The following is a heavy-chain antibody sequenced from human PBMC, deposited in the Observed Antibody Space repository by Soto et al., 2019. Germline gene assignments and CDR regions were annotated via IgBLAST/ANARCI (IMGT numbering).Heavy chain of an antibody. CDR1: DGSYLSCY. CDR3: ARVSGIYYYGMDV. J-gene: IGHJ6*02. V-gene: IGHV4-34*01. D-gene: IGHD3-10*01. CDR2: INHSGST. Sequence: LWITCAEYDGSYLSCYWSVIRKPPGKGLEWIGEINHSGSTNYNPSLKSRVTISVDTSKNQFSLKLSSVTAADTAVYYCARVSGIYYYGMDVWGQGTTVTVSS.